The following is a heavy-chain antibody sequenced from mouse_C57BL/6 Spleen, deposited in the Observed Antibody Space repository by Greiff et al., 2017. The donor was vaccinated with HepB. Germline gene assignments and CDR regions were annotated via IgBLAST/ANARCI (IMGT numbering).Heavy chain of an antibody. Sequence: QVQLQQSGAELARPGASVKLSCKASGYTFTSYGISWVKQRTGQGLEWIGEIYPRSGNTYYNEKFKGKATLTADKSSSTAYMELRSLTSEDSAVYFCARRTMIIYYAMDYWGQGTSVTVSS. CDR1: GYTFTSYG. CDR2: IYPRSGNT. D-gene: IGHD2-4*01. J-gene: IGHJ4*01. V-gene: IGHV1-81*01. CDR3: ARRTMIIYYAMDY.